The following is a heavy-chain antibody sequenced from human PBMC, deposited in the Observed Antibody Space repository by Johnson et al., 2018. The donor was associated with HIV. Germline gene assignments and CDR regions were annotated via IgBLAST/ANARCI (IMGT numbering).Heavy chain of an antibody. CDR3: ARSEYSSSWSNAFDI. CDR2: IGFDGTKS. Sequence: QVQLVESGGGVVQPGGSLRLSCAASGFTFSSYGMHWVRQDPGKGLEWVAFIGFDGTKSYYADSLKGRFTISRDNSKNMLDLQMNSLRAGDAAVYYCARSEYSSSWSNAFDIWGQGTMVTVSS. J-gene: IGHJ3*02. CDR1: GFTFSSYG. V-gene: IGHV3-30*02. D-gene: IGHD6-13*01.